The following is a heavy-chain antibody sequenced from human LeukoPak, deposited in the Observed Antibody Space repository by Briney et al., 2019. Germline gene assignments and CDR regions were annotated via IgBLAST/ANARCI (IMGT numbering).Heavy chain of an antibody. D-gene: IGHD6-13*01. V-gene: IGHV4-34*01. CDR2: INHSGST. CDR3: AGAQYSSSCDL. J-gene: IGHJ5*02. CDR1: GGSFSGYY. Sequence: SETLSLTCAVYGGSFSGYYWSWIRQPPGKGLEWIGEINHSGSTNYNPSLKSRVTISVDTSKNQFSLKLSSVTAADTAVYYCAGAQYSSSCDLWGQGTLVTVSS.